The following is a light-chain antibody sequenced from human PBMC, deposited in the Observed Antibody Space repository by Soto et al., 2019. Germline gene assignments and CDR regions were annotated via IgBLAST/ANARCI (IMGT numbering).Light chain of an antibody. CDR3: AAWDDSLNGPV. CDR1: SSNIGSNT. Sequence: QSVLTQPPSASGTHGQRVTISCSGSSSNIGSNTVNWYQQLPGTAPKLLIYSNNQRPSGVPDRFSGSKSGTSASLAISGLQPEDEADYYCAAWDDSLNGPVFGGGTKLTVL. CDR2: SNN. J-gene: IGLJ2*01. V-gene: IGLV1-44*01.